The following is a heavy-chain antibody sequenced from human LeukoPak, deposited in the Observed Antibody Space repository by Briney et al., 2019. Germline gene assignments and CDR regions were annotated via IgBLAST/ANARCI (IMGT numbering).Heavy chain of an antibody. CDR2: ISGSGGST. D-gene: IGHD3-9*01. CDR1: GFTFSSYG. V-gene: IGHV3-23*01. CDR3: AKDGGEYYDILTGYYPRLYYMDV. Sequence: GGSLRLSCAASGFTFSSYGMSWVRQAPGKGLEWVSAISGSGGSTYYADSVKGRFTISRDNSKNTPYLQMNSLRAEDTAVYYCAKDGGEYYDILTGYYPRLYYMDVWGKGTTVTISS. J-gene: IGHJ6*03.